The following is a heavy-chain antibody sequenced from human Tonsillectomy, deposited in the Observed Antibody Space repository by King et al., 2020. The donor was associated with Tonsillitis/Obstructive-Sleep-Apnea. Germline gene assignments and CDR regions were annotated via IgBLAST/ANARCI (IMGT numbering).Heavy chain of an antibody. J-gene: IGHJ6*03. V-gene: IGHV4-59*01. CDR2: IYYSGST. CDR3: ATTTQLRFLEWSYYMDV. Sequence: QVQLQESGPGLVKPSETLSLTCTVSGGSISSYYWSWIRQPPGKGLEWIGYIYYSGSTNYNPSLKSRVTISVDTSKNQFSLKLSSVTAADTAVYYCATTTQLRFLEWSYYMDVWGKGTTVTVSS. CDR1: GGSISSYY. D-gene: IGHD3-3*01.